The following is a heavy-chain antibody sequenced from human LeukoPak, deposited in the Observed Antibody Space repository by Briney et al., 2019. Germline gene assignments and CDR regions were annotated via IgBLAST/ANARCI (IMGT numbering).Heavy chain of an antibody. CDR1: GGSISSGGYY. D-gene: IGHD3-10*01. J-gene: IGHJ4*02. CDR2: IYYSGST. CDR3: ARSPLNRGYFDY. V-gene: IGHV4-31*03. Sequence: SQTLSLTCTVSGGSISSGGYYWSWIRQHPGKGLEWIGYIYYSGSTYYNPSLKSRVTISVDTSKNQFSLKLSSVTAADTAVYYCARSPLNRGYFDYWAREPWSPSPQ.